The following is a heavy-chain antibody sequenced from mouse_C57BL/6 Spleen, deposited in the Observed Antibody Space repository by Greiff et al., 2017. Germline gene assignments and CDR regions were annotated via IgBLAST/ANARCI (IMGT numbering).Heavy chain of an antibody. V-gene: IGHV5-16*01. CDR1: GFTFSDYY. D-gene: IGHD1-1*02. CDR2: INYDGSST. Sequence: EVMLVESEGGLVQPGSSMKLSCTASGFTFSDYYMAWVRQVPEKGLEWVANINYDGSSTYYLDSLKSRFIISRDNAKNILYLQMSSLKSEDTATYYCARENYVDWYFDVWGTGTTVTVSS. J-gene: IGHJ1*03. CDR3: ARENYVDWYFDV.